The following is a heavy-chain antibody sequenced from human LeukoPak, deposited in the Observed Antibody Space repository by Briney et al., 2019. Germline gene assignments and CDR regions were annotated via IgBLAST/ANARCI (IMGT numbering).Heavy chain of an antibody. CDR3: ARDWSEYTGMDV. Sequence: PGGSLRLSCTASGFSIRINYMSWVRQAPGKGLEWVSVIYSGGDTFYTDSVKGRFTIFRDNSKNTVYLQMNSLTAADTAVYYCARDWSEYTGMDVWGQGTTVTVSS. CDR1: GFSIRINY. J-gene: IGHJ6*02. V-gene: IGHV3-66*01. D-gene: IGHD6-6*01. CDR2: IYSGGDT.